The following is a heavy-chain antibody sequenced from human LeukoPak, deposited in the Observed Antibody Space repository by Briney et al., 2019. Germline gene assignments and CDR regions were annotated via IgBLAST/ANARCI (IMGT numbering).Heavy chain of an antibody. Sequence: GESLQISCKGFGYTFSMYWIAWVRQLPGKGLEWMGIIYPDTSDVTYSPSFRGQVTLSVDKSFSMAYLGWSSLKASDTAIYYCSRHLRHNEVWFDPWGQGTLVTVSS. CDR2: IYPDTSDV. CDR1: GYTFSMYW. V-gene: IGHV5-51*01. CDR3: SRHLRHNEVWFDP. D-gene: IGHD1-1*01. J-gene: IGHJ5*02.